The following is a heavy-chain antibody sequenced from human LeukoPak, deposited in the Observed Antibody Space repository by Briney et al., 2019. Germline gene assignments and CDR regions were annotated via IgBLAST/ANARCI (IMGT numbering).Heavy chain of an antibody. V-gene: IGHV3-48*03. J-gene: IGHJ4*02. D-gene: IGHD6-13*01. CDR2: ISSSGSTI. CDR1: GFTFSSYE. CDR3: ARLWAAAAAFDY. Sequence: PGGSLRLSCAASGFTFSSYEMNWVRQAPGKGLECVSYISSSGSTIYYADSVKGRFTISRDNAKNSLYLQMNSLRAEDTAVYYCARLWAAAAAFDYWGQGTLVTVSS.